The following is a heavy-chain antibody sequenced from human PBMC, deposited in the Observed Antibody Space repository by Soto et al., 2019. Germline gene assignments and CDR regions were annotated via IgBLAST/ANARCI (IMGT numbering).Heavy chain of an antibody. CDR2: ISGSGGDT. V-gene: IGHV3-23*01. Sequence: EVQLLESRGGLVQPGGSLRLSCAASGFTFSDYAMNWVRQAPGKGLEWVSGISGSGGDTYYADSVNGRFTISRDNSKNTLYLQMSSLRADDTAVYLCAKGGCSGVSCGWFDPWGQGTLVTVSS. D-gene: IGHD2-15*01. J-gene: IGHJ5*02. CDR1: GFTFSDYA. CDR3: AKGGCSGVSCGWFDP.